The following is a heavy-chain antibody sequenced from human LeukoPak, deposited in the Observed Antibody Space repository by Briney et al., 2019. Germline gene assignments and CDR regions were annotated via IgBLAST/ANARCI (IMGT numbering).Heavy chain of an antibody. D-gene: IGHD3-9*01. CDR2: IIPIFGTA. V-gene: IGHV1-69*13. Sequence: GASVKVSCKASGGTFSSYAISWVRQAPGQGLEWMGGIIPIFGTANYAQKFQGRVTITADESTSTAYMELSSLRSEDTAVYYCAGKDYDILTGYYYYYYYMDVWGKGTTVTISS. CDR1: GGTFSSYA. J-gene: IGHJ6*03. CDR3: AGKDYDILTGYYYYYYYMDV.